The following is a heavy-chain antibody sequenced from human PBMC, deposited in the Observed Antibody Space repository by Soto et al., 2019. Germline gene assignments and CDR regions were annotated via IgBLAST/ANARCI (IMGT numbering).Heavy chain of an antibody. J-gene: IGHJ4*02. V-gene: IGHV4-59*01. CDR1: GGSISSYY. CDR2: IYYNGST. CDR3: ARTLYSYGPRFDY. D-gene: IGHD5-18*01. Sequence: QVQLQESGPGLVKPSETLSLTCTVSGGSISSYYWSWIRQPPGKGLEWIGYIYYNGSTNYNPSLKRRVSISVDTSKNQFSLKLSSVTAADTAVYYCARTLYSYGPRFDYWGQGTLVTVSS.